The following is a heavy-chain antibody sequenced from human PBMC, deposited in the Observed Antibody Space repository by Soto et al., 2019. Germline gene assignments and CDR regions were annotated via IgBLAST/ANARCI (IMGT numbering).Heavy chain of an antibody. V-gene: IGHV1-8*01. CDR1: GYTFTSYD. Sequence: ASVKVSCTASGYTFTSYDINWVRQATGQGLEWMGWMNPNSGNTGYAQKFQGRVTMTRNTSISTAYMELSSLRSEDTAVYYCARGFTIVRGVHKGPPYYYYGMDVWGQGTTVTVS. CDR3: ARGFTIVRGVHKGPPYYYYGMDV. J-gene: IGHJ6*02. CDR2: MNPNSGNT. D-gene: IGHD3-10*01.